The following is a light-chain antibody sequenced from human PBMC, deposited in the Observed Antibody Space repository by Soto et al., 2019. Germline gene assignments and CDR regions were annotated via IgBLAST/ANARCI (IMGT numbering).Light chain of an antibody. CDR3: QQRRNWPPLT. V-gene: IGKV3-11*01. CDR2: DAS. CDR1: GGVSSY. Sequence: EVVLTRCPATLSFPSGKKATLSCRAIGGVSSYLAWYQQKPGQAPRLLIYDASNRATGIPARFSGSGSGTDFTLTISSLEPEDFAVYCCQQRRNWPPLTFGGGTKVDIK. J-gene: IGKJ4*01.